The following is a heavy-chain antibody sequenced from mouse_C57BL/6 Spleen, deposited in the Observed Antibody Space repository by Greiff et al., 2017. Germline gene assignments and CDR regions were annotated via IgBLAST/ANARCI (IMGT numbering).Heavy chain of an antibody. D-gene: IGHD1-1*01. CDR2: INPYNGDT. V-gene: IGHV1-20*01. Sequence: VQLQQSGPELVQPGDSVKISCKASGYSFTGYFMNWVMQSHGKTLEWIGRINPYNGDTFYNQKFKGKATMTVDKSSSTAHMELRSLTSEDSAVYYCARRTDYYYYYTMDDWGQGTSVTVSS. CDR1: GYSFTGYF. CDR3: ARRTDYYYYYTMDD. J-gene: IGHJ4*01.